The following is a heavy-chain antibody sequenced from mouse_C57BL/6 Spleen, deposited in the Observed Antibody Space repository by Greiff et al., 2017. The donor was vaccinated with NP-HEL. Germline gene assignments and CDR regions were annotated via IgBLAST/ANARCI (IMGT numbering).Heavy chain of an antibody. J-gene: IGHJ3*01. CDR2: IYPGSGST. Sequence: QVQLQQPGAELVKPGASVKMSCKASGYTFTSYWITWVKQRPGQGLEWIGDIYPGSGSTNYNEKFKSKATMTVDTSFSTAYMQLSSLTSEDSAVYYCANSKGLTWTSWFAYWGQGTLVTVSA. CDR3: ANSKGLTWTSWFAY. D-gene: IGHD4-1*01. V-gene: IGHV1-55*01. CDR1: GYTFTSYW.